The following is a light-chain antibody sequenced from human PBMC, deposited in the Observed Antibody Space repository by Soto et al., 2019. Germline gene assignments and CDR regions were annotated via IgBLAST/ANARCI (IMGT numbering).Light chain of an antibody. CDR3: STYTGSNPSYV. J-gene: IGLJ1*01. CDR1: GRDVGTYNY. CDR2: DVS. Sequence: VLTQPASVSGSPGQSITISGTGTGRDVGTYNYVSWYQHHPGKAPKLIIYDVSSRPSGVSHRFSGSKSGNTASLAISGLLSEDEADYFCSTYTGSNPSYVFGTGTKVTVL. V-gene: IGLV2-14*03.